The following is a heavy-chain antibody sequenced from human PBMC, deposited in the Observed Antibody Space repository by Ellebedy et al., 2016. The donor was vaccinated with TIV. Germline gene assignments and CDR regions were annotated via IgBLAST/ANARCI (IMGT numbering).Heavy chain of an antibody. Sequence: GESLKISCQGSAYSFINYWIVWVRQMPGRGLEWMGIIDLSDSDTRYSPSFQGQVTISADRSVTTASLHFHSLKPSDTAVYYCAKLGHRATPDDSWGQGTLVTVSS. J-gene: IGHJ4*02. D-gene: IGHD1-14*01. CDR1: AYSFINYW. CDR3: AKLGHRATPDDS. V-gene: IGHV5-51*01. CDR2: IDLSDSDT.